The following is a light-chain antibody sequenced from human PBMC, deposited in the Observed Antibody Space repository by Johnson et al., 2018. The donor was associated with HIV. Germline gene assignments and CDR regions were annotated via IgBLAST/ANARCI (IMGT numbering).Light chain of an antibody. Sequence: QSVLTQSPSVSAAPGQKVTISCSGSNSNIGNNYVSWYQQLPGTAPKLLIYDNNKRPSGIPDRFSGSKSGTSATLGITGLQTGDEADYFCGTWDSSLSPFYVCGTGTKVTVL. J-gene: IGLJ1*01. CDR2: DNN. CDR1: NSNIGNNY. CDR3: GTWDSSLSPFYV. V-gene: IGLV1-51*01.